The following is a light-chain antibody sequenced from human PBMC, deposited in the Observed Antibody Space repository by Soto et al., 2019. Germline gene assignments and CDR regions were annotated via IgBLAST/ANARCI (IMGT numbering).Light chain of an antibody. CDR1: ESVSDNY. Sequence: EIVLTQSPGTLSLSPVARATLSCRASESVSDNYLAWYQQRSGQAPRLVIYGASSRASAVPDRFSGSGSGADFTLTISRLEPEDFAVYYCQQYGSSPLTVGGGTKVDIK. J-gene: IGKJ4*01. CDR3: QQYGSSPLT. V-gene: IGKV3-20*01. CDR2: GAS.